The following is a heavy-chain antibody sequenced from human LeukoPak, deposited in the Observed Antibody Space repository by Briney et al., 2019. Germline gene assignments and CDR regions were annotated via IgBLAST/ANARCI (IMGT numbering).Heavy chain of an antibody. D-gene: IGHD6-13*01. Sequence: SETLSLTCAVSGGSISSYYWSWIRQPPGKGLEWIGYIYYSGSTNYNPSLKSRVTISVDTSKNQFSLKLSSVTAADTAVYYCAAQEGYSRQWDYWGQGTLVTVSS. V-gene: IGHV4-59*01. CDR3: AAQEGYSRQWDY. CDR2: IYYSGST. J-gene: IGHJ4*02. CDR1: GGSISSYY.